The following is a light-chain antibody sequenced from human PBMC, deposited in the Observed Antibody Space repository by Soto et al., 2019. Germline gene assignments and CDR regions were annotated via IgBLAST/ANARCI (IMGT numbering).Light chain of an antibody. CDR3: SSYTRSSTYV. Sequence: QSALTQPPSVSGSPGQSVAISCTGTSSDVGSSNGVSWYQQPPGAAPKLMIYDVTNRPSGVPDRFSGSKSGNTASLTISGLQAEDEADYYCSSYTRSSTYVFGTGTKVTVL. V-gene: IGLV2-18*02. J-gene: IGLJ1*01. CDR2: DVT. CDR1: SSDVGSSNG.